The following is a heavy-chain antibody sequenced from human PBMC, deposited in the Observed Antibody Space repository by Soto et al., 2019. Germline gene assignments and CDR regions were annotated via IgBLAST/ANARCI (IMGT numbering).Heavy chain of an antibody. Sequence: GGSLRLSCAASGFTFSSYSMIWVRQAPGKGLEWVSAISSGGSDIYNADSVKGRFTISRDNSKDTLYLQMNSLRAEDTAVYYCAKGRLVPPATCSFIDIWGQGTMVTVSS. D-gene: IGHD1-26*01. V-gene: IGHV3-23*01. CDR3: AKGRLVPPATCSFIDI. J-gene: IGHJ3*02. CDR2: ISSGGSDI. CDR1: GFTFSSYS.